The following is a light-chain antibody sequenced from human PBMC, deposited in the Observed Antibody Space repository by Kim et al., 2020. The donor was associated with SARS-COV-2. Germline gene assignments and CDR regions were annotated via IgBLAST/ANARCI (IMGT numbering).Light chain of an antibody. Sequence: EVVMTQSPATLSVSPGESATLSCRASQSISTNLAWYQQKPGQAPRLLIYGASTRATGIPARFSGSGSGTEFTLTISGLQSEDFAVYYCHQYNNWPRTLGQGTKVDIK. CDR1: QSISTN. J-gene: IGKJ1*01. CDR3: HQYNNWPRT. CDR2: GAS. V-gene: IGKV3-15*01.